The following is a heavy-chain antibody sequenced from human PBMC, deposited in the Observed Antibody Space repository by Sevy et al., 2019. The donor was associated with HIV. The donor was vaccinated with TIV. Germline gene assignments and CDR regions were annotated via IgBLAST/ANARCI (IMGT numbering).Heavy chain of an antibody. CDR1: GFTVSSKY. Sequence: GGSLRLSCAASGFTVSSKYMSWVRQAPGKGLEWVSLIYSGGRTSYADSVKGRFTISRDNSKNTPYLQMNSLRAEDTAVYYCARADYGDYSNWFDPWGQGTLVTVSS. CDR3: ARADYGDYSNWFDP. V-gene: IGHV3-53*01. J-gene: IGHJ5*02. D-gene: IGHD4-17*01. CDR2: IYSGGRT.